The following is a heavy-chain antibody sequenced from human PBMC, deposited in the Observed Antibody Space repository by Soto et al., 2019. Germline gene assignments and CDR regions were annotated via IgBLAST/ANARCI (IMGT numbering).Heavy chain of an antibody. J-gene: IGHJ4*02. Sequence: PGGSLRLSCAASGFTFSSYSMNWVRQAPGKGLEWVSSISSSSSYIYYADSVKGRFTISRDNAKNSLYLQMNSLRAEDTAVYYCARELVAGTGYFDYWGQGTLVTV. V-gene: IGHV3-21*01. CDR2: ISSSSSYI. CDR1: GFTFSSYS. CDR3: ARELVAGTGYFDY. D-gene: IGHD6-19*01.